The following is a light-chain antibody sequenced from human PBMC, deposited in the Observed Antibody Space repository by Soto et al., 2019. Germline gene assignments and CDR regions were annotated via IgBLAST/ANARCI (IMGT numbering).Light chain of an antibody. CDR2: DVS. CDR1: SSDVGGYKF. Sequence: QSVLTQPASVSGSPGQSITISCTGTSSDVGGYKFVSWYQHHPGKAPKLIIYDVSNRPSGVSNRFSGSKSGNTASLTISGLQAEDEADYYCSSYASISTLLVFGVGTKLTVL. J-gene: IGLJ2*01. CDR3: SSYASISTLLV. V-gene: IGLV2-14*03.